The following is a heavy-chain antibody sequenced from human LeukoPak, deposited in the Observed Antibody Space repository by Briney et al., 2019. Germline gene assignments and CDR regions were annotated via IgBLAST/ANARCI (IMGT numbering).Heavy chain of an antibody. J-gene: IGHJ4*02. D-gene: IGHD6-19*01. CDR3: AKGIAVAGTGFDY. CDR2: ISGSGGST. CDR1: GFTFSSYG. V-gene: IGHV3-23*01. Sequence: GGSLRLSCAASGFTFSSYGMSWVRQAPGKGLEWVSAISGSGGSTFYADSVKGRFTISRDNSKNTLYLQMNSLGAEDTAVYYCAKGIAVAGTGFDYWGQGTLVTVSS.